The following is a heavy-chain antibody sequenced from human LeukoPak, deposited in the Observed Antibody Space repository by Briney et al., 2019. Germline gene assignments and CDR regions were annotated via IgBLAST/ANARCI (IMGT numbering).Heavy chain of an antibody. CDR1: GGSISSSSYY. V-gene: IGHV4-39*02. D-gene: IGHD3-22*01. Sequence: SETLSLTCTVSGGSISSSSYYWGWIRQPPGKGLEWIGSIYYSGSTYYNPSLKSRVTISVDTSKNQFSLKLSSVTAADTAVYYCAKDGINYYDISGYDIWGQGTLVTVSS. J-gene: IGHJ4*02. CDR3: AKDGINYYDISGYDI. CDR2: IYYSGST.